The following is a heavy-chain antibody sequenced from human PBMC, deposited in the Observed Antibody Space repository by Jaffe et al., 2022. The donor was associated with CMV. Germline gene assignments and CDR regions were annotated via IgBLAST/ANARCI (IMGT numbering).Heavy chain of an antibody. Sequence: QLQLQESGPGLVKPSETLSLTCTVSGGSISSSSYYWGWIRQPPGKGLEWIGSIYYSGSTYYNPSLKSRVTISVDTSKNQFSLKLSSVTAADTAVYYCARHNHDSGTGGAFDIWGQGTMVTVSS. V-gene: IGHV4-39*01. J-gene: IGHJ3*02. CDR1: GGSISSSSYY. CDR2: IYYSGST. D-gene: IGHD3-22*01. CDR3: ARHNHDSGTGGAFDI.